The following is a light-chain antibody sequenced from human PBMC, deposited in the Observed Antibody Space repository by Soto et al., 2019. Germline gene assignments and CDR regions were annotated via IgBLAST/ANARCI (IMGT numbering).Light chain of an antibody. CDR2: KSS. V-gene: IGKV1-5*03. CDR1: QTISSR. CDR3: QHYNSYSEA. Sequence: EIRMTQSASNLSGSVGDRVTIXCRASQTISSRLAWYQQKPGQAPKLLIYKSSTLKRGVPSRFSGSGSGTEFTLTISSLQPDDFATYYCQHYNSYSEAFGQGTKVDIK. J-gene: IGKJ1*01.